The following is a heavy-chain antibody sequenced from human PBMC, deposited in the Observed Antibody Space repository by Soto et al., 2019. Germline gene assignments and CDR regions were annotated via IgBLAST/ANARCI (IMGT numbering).Heavy chain of an antibody. CDR2: FDPEDGET. CDR3: ATAGSGDYHYYYYYGMDV. CDR1: GYTFTGYY. J-gene: IGHJ6*02. V-gene: IGHV1-24*01. D-gene: IGHD4-17*01. Sequence: ASVKVSCKASGYTFTGYYMHWVRQAPGKGLEWMGGFDPEDGETIYAQKFQGRVTMTEDTSTDTAYMELSGLRSEDTAVYYCATAGSGDYHYYYYYGMDVWGQGTTVTVSS.